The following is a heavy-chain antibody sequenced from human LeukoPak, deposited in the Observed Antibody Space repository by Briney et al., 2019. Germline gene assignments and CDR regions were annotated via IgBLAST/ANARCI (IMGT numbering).Heavy chain of an antibody. CDR1: GFTFSSYG. J-gene: IGHJ4*02. V-gene: IGHV3-33*01. CDR2: IWYDGSNK. Sequence: RTGGSLRLSCAASGFTFSSYGMHWVRQAPGKGLEWVAVIWYDGSNKYYADSVKGRFTISRDNSKNTLYLQMNSLRAEDTAVYYCARDLRSTGSYFVLGYWGQGTLVTVSS. CDR3: ARDLRSTGSYFVLGY. D-gene: IGHD1-26*01.